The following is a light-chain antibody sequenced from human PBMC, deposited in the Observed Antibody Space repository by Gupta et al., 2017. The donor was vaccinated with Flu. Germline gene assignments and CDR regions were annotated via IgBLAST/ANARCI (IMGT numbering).Light chain of an antibody. CDR1: QSVSSY. J-gene: IGKJ1*01. V-gene: IGKV3-11*01. CDR3: QQRNNCGPART. CDR2: DAS. Sequence: EIVLTQSPSTLSWSPGERATLSCRASQSVSSYLAWYHQKPGQAPRLLIYDASNRATGTTARFSGSGGGTDGTLTISSLEPEDFEVYECQQRNNCGPARTFGQGTKVEIK.